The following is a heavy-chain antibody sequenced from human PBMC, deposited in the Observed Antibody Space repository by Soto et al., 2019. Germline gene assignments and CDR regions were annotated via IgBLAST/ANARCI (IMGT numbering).Heavy chain of an antibody. J-gene: IGHJ4*02. V-gene: IGHV3-21*01. CDR2: ISSSSSYI. Sequence: EVQLVESGGGLVKPGGSLRLSCAASGFTFSSYSMNWVRQAPGKGLEWVSSISSSSSYIYYADSVKGRFTVSRDNAKNSLSLQMHSLRAEDTAVFYCAREGHSSGWPFDYWGQGTLVTVSS. D-gene: IGHD6-19*01. CDR3: AREGHSSGWPFDY. CDR1: GFTFSSYS.